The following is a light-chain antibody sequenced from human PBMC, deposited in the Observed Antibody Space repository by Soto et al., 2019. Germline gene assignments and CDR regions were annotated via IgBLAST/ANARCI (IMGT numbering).Light chain of an antibody. V-gene: IGKV3-15*01. Sequence: EIVMTQSPATLSLSPGERATLSCRASQSVSSNLVWYLQKPGQAPRLLIYDTSTRATNVPARFSGSGSETEFTLTISGLQSEDFGIYYCHNYHNGPTRNTFGQGTKLEIK. CDR1: QSVSSN. CDR2: DTS. CDR3: HNYHNGPTRNT. J-gene: IGKJ2*01.